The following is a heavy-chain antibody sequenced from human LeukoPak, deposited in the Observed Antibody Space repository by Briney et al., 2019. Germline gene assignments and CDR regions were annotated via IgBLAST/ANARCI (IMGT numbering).Heavy chain of an antibody. CDR2: IHYSGRT. D-gene: IGHD2-15*01. CDR3: ARPLGYCSGGSCSGDAFDI. V-gene: IGHV4-39*02. CDR1: GGPISISSYY. Sequence: SETLSLTCTVSGGPISISSYYWGWIRQPPGKRLEWIGSIHYSGRTYDNPSLKSRVTISLDTSKNHFSLKLSSVTAADTAVYYCARPLGYCSGGSCSGDAFDIWGQGTMVTVSS. J-gene: IGHJ3*02.